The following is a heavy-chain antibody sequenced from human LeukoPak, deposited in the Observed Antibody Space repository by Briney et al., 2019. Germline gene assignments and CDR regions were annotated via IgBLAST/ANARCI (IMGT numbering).Heavy chain of an antibody. CDR3: GKELKRWQQIFEY. CDR2: ISFDGNNE. J-gene: IGHJ4*02. D-gene: IGHD5-24*01. V-gene: IGHV3-30*18. Sequence: PGGSLRLSCSASGFTFSSYGMHWVRQAPGKGLEWVTFISFDGNNEYYADSVKGRFTISRDNSKDTLYLQMNNLRAEDTAIYYCGKELKRWQQIFEYWGQGTLVTVSS. CDR1: GFTFSSYG.